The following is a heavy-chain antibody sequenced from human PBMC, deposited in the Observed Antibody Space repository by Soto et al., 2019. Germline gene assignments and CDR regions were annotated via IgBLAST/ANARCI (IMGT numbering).Heavy chain of an antibody. CDR2: ISAYNGNT. V-gene: IGHV1-18*01. J-gene: IGHJ6*02. D-gene: IGHD2-2*02. Sequence: ASVKVSCKASGYTFTSYGISWVRQAPGQGLEWMGWISAYNGNTNYAQKLQGRVTMTTDTSTSTAYMELRSLRSDDTAVYYCARDEIIPAAIADYYYYGMDVWGQGTTVTVSS. CDR1: GYTFTSYG. CDR3: ARDEIIPAAIADYYYYGMDV.